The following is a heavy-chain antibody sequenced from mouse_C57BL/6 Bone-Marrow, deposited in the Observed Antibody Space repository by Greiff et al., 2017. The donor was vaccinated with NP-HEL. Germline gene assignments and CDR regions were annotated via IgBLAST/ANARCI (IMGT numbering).Heavy chain of an antibody. CDR1: GFTFSDYG. CDR3: ARHNWDYFDY. CDR2: ISNLAYSI. Sequence: DVMLVESGGGLVQPGGSLKLSCAASGFTFSDYGMAWVRQAPRKGPEWVAFISNLAYSIYYADTVTGRFTISRENAKNTLYLEMSSLRSEDTAMYYCARHNWDYFDYWGQGTTLTVSS. V-gene: IGHV5-15*01. D-gene: IGHD4-1*01. J-gene: IGHJ2*01.